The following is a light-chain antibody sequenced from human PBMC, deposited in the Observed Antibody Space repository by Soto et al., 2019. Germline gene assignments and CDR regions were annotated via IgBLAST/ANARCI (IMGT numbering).Light chain of an antibody. CDR3: QQYNKWPLT. Sequence: EIVMTQSPATLSVSPGERATLSCRASQSVSNNLAWYQQKPGQAPRLLIYHASTRATGIPARFSGSGSGTEFPLTISSLQSEYFAVYYCQQYNKWPLTFGGGTKVEIK. CDR2: HAS. V-gene: IGKV3-15*01. J-gene: IGKJ4*01. CDR1: QSVSNN.